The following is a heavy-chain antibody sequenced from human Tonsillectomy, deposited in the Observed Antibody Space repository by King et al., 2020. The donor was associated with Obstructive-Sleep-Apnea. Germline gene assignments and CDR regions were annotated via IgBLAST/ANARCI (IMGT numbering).Heavy chain of an antibody. CDR2: ISSSSSYT. CDR1: VFTFRAYY. J-gene: IGHJ4*02. V-gene: IGHV3-11*06. D-gene: IGHD3-10*01. CDR3: AIGLDYYGSGSYGY. Sequence: VQLVESGGGLVKPGGSLRLSCAASVFTFRAYYMSWIRQAAGKGLEWVSYISSSSSYTKYADSVKGRVTISRDNAKNSLYLQMNSLRAEDTAVYYCAIGLDYYGSGSYGYWGQGTLVTVSS.